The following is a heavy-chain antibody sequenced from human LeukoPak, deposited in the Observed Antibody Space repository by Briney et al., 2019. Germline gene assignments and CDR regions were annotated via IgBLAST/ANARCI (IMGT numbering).Heavy chain of an antibody. CDR2: ISGSGGST. D-gene: IGHD3-10*01. CDR1: GFIFSSYG. Sequence: SGGNLRLSCAASGFIFSSYGMSWVRQAPGKGLEWVSAISGSGGSTYYADSVKGRFTISRDNSKNTLYLQMNNLRAEDTAVYYCAKTRGSGPFDYWGQGTLVAVSS. CDR3: AKTRGSGPFDY. V-gene: IGHV3-23*01. J-gene: IGHJ4*02.